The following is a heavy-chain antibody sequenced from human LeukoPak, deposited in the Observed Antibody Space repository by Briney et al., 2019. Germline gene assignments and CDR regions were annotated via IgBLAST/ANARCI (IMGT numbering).Heavy chain of an antibody. D-gene: IGHD1-26*01. CDR3: ARDLYSGSYYDLFDY. CDR1: GFTFSSYS. J-gene: IGHJ4*02. CDR2: ISSSSSYI. V-gene: IGHV3-21*01. Sequence: PGGSLRLSCAASGFTFSSYSMNWVRQAPGKGLEWVSSISSSSSYIYYADSVKGRFTISRGNAKNSLYLQMNSLRAEDTAVYYCARDLYSGSYYDLFDYWGQGTLVTVSS.